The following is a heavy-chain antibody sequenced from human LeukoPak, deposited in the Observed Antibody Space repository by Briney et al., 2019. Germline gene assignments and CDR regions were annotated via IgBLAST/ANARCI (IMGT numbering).Heavy chain of an antibody. V-gene: IGHV3-23*01. CDR1: GFTFSSYA. CDR2: ISGSGRST. D-gene: IGHD3-3*01. CDR3: AKDRSSWYYPFDS. Sequence: GGSLRLSCAASGFTFSSYAMSWVRQAPGKGLEWVSTISGSGRSTFYTDSVKGRFTISRDNSKNTLFLQMNSLRAEDTALYYCAKDRSSWYYPFDSWGQGTLVTVSS. J-gene: IGHJ4*02.